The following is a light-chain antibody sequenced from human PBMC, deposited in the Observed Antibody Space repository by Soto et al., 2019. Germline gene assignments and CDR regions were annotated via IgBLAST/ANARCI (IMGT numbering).Light chain of an antibody. CDR3: QQTFRTPHT. CDR1: QTISSY. J-gene: IGKJ2*01. CDR2: SAS. V-gene: IGKV1-39*01. Sequence: DIQRTQSPASLSASVGDRVTITCRASQTISSYLNWYQQKAGAAPKLLIYSASTLQSGVPSRFSGSGFGTDYTLTISSLQPADFAVYYCQQTFRTPHTFGQGTKLDIK.